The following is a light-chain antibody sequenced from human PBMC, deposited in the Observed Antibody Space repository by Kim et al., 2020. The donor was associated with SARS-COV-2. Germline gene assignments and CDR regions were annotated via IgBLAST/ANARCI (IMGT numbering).Light chain of an antibody. CDR3: QQTYYTLPLT. Sequence: SLGDRVTITCRGGQDIGTYLNWYQQRPGEVPRLLIQGASNLESGVPSRFSGRGSGTDFSLTISGLQREDFATYYCQQTYYTLPLTFGGGTKVDIK. CDR2: GAS. CDR1: QDIGTY. V-gene: IGKV1-39*01. J-gene: IGKJ4*01.